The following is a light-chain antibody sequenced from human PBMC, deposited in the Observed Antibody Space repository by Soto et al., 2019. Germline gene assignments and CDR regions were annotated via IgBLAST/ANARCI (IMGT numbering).Light chain of an antibody. J-gene: IGLJ2*01. CDR1: KLGDKY. CDR2: QDS. CDR3: QAWDSSTAV. Sequence: SYELTQPPSVSVSPGQTASITCSGDKLGDKYACWYQQKPGQSPVLVIYQDSKRPSGIPERFSGSNSGNTATLTISGTQAMAEADYYCQAWDSSTAVFGGGTNLTVL. V-gene: IGLV3-1*01.